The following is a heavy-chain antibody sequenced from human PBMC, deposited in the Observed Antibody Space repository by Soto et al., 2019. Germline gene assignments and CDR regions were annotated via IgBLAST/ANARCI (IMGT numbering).Heavy chain of an antibody. J-gene: IGHJ6*03. V-gene: IGHV3-33*01. CDR3: MCSDYYMDV. Sequence: GGSLRLSCAASGFTFSSYGMHWVRQAPGKGLEWVAGLWYDGSNKNYADSVKGRFTISRDNSKNMLYLQMNSLRAGDTAVYYCMCSDYYMDVWGKGTTVTVSS. D-gene: IGHD2-15*01. CDR2: LWYDGSNK. CDR1: GFTFSSYG.